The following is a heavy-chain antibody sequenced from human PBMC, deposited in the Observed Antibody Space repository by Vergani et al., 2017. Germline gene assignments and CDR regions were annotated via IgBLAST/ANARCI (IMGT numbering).Heavy chain of an antibody. Sequence: QVQLVESGGGLVKPGGSLRLSCAASGFTFSDYYMSWIRQAPGKGLEWVSYISSSGSTIYYADSVKGRFTISRDNDKNSLYLQMNSLRAEDTALYYGARDATIYCSCGTFDYWGQGTLVTVSS. D-gene: IGHD2-15*01. CDR3: ARDATIYCSCGTFDY. CDR1: GFTFSDYY. CDR2: ISSSGSTI. J-gene: IGHJ4*02. V-gene: IGHV3-11*01.